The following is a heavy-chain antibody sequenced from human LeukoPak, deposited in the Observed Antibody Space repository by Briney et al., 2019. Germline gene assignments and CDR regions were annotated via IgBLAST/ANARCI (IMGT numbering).Heavy chain of an antibody. CDR3: ARYPQVAYSSSWYDAFDI. D-gene: IGHD6-13*01. J-gene: IGHJ3*02. Sequence: NPSETLSLTCTVSGGSISSYYWSWIRQPPGKGLEWIGYIYYSGSTNYNPSLRSRVTISVDTSKSQFSLKLSSVTAADTAVYYCARYPQVAYSSSWYDAFDIWGQGTMVTVSS. CDR2: IYYSGST. CDR1: GGSISSYY. V-gene: IGHV4-59*01.